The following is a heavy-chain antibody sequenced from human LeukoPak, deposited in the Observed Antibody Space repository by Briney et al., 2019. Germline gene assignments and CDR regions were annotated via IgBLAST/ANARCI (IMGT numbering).Heavy chain of an antibody. V-gene: IGHV4-39*01. CDR2: IYYSGST. Sequence: SETLSLTCTVSGGSISSSSYYWGWIRQPPGKGLEWIGTIYYSGSTYYNPSLKSRVTISVDTSKNQFSLKLSSVTAADTAVYYCARGRAGFTVAVWGEWGQGTLVTVSS. CDR1: GGSISSSSYY. J-gene: IGHJ4*02. D-gene: IGHD6-19*01. CDR3: ARGRAGFTVAVWGE.